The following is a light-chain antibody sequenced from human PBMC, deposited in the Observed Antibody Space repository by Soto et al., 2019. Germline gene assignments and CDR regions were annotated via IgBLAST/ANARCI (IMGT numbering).Light chain of an antibody. CDR3: QQCGSSST. CDR1: QTFSNSF. Sequence: GLTQSPGTLSLSPGERATLSCRASQTFSNSFLSWFQQIPGQAPRLLIYGASMRATGIPDRFSGSGSGTDFTLTISRLEPEDFAVYYCQQCGSSSTFGQGTRLEI. J-gene: IGKJ5*01. CDR2: GAS. V-gene: IGKV3-20*01.